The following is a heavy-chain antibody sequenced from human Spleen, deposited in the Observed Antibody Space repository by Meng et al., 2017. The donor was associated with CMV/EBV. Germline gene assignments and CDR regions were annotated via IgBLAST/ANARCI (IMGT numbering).Heavy chain of an antibody. J-gene: IGHJ4*02. CDR1: GYSISSGYY. V-gene: IGHV4-38-2*02. CDR3: ARGPFCINGVCPYYLDY. D-gene: IGHD2-8*01. Sequence: SETLSLTCTVSGYSISSGYYWGWIRQPPGKGLEWIATIYHSGSTYYNPPLKSRVTISKDTSKNHFSLKLSSVTAADTAMYYCARGPFCINGVCPYYLDYWGQGTLVTVSS. CDR2: IYHSGST.